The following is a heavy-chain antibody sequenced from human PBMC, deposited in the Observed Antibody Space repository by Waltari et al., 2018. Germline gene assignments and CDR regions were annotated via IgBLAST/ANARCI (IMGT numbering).Heavy chain of an antibody. D-gene: IGHD3-3*01. CDR3: ARGDYNFWSGYYGY. J-gene: IGHJ4*02. CDR1: GFTFSNSY. V-gene: IGHV3-48*03. Sequence: EVPLVESGAGVVQRGGSMRLTCSASGFTFSNSYLTWVRQAPGTGLQWISFISNSGDTAYYTDSVKGRFTISRDNAKNSLYLQMNGLTVDDTAVYYCARGDYNFWSGYYGYWGQGVLVTVSS. CDR2: ISNSGDTA.